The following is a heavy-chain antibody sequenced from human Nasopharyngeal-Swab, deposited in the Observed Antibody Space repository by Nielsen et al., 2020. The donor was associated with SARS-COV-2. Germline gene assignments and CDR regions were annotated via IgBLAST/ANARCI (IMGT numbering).Heavy chain of an antibody. J-gene: IGHJ6*02. Sequence: WIRQPPGKGLEWVSYISSSSSSTIYYADSAKGRFTISRDNAKNSLYLQMNSLRAEDTAVYYCAKEGPGMFGVVGLDVWGQGTTVTVSS. D-gene: IGHD3-3*01. V-gene: IGHV3-48*04. CDR2: ISSSSSSTI. CDR3: AKEGPGMFGVVGLDV.